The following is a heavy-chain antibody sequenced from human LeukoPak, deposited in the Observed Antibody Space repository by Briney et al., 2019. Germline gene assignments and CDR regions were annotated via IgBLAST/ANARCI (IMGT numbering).Heavy chain of an antibody. CDR1: GFTFSSYS. V-gene: IGHV3-21*04. CDR2: ISSSSSSYI. J-gene: IGHJ3*02. D-gene: IGHD2-2*01. Sequence: GGSLRLSCAASGFTFSSYSMNWVRQAPGKGLEWVSSISSSSSSYIYYADSVKGRFTISRDNAKNSLYLQMNSLRAEDTAVYYCARESHCSSTSCYKGGAFDIWGQGTMVTVSS. CDR3: ARESHCSSTSCYKGGAFDI.